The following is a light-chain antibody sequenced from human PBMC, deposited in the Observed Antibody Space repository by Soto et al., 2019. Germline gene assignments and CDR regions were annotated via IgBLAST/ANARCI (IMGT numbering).Light chain of an antibody. CDR1: NIGSKS. Sequence: SYELTQPPSVSVAPGKTARITCGGNNIGSKSVHWYQQKPGQAPVLVIYYDSDRPSGIPERFSGSNSGNTATLTISRVEAGDEADYYCQVWDSSSEHPGYVFGTGTKLTVL. CDR3: QVWDSSSEHPGYV. CDR2: YDS. V-gene: IGLV3-21*04. J-gene: IGLJ1*01.